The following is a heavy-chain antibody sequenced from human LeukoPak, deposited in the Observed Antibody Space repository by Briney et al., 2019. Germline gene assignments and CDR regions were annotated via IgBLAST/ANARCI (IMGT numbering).Heavy chain of an antibody. Sequence: GGSLRLSCAASGFTFSSYEMNWVRQAPGQGLEWVSYISSSGSTIYYADSVKGRFTISRDNAKNSLYLQMNSLRAEDTAVYYCAREWPYCSGGSCYFDYWGQGTLVTVSS. CDR2: ISSSGSTI. CDR1: GFTFSSYE. CDR3: AREWPYCSGGSCYFDY. V-gene: IGHV3-48*03. J-gene: IGHJ4*02. D-gene: IGHD2-15*01.